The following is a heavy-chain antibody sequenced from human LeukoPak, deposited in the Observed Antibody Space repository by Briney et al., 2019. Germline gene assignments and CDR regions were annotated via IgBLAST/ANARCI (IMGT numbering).Heavy chain of an antibody. CDR3: ARASSGWYIGGIGY. CDR1: GFTFSDYY. CDR2: ISSSGSTI. D-gene: IGHD6-19*01. V-gene: IGHV3-11*01. J-gene: IGHJ4*02. Sequence: KAGGSLRLSCAASGFTFSDYYMSWIRQAPGKGLEWVSYISSSGSTIYYADSVKDRFTISRDNTKNSLYLQMNSLRAEDTAMYYCARASSGWYIGGIGYWGQGTLVTVSS.